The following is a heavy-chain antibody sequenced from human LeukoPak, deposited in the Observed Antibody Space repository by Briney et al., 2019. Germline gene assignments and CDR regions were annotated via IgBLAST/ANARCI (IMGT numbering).Heavy chain of an antibody. CDR1: GFTFSSYE. CDR3: AKDDRWLQFCC. V-gene: IGHV3-48*03. CDR2: ISSSGSTI. J-gene: IGHJ4*02. D-gene: IGHD5-24*01. Sequence: PWGSLRLSCAASGFTFSSYEMNWVRQAPGKGLEWVSYISSSGSTIYYADSVKGRFTISRDNAKNSLYLQMNSLRAEDTAVYYCAKDDRWLQFCCWGQGTLVTVSA.